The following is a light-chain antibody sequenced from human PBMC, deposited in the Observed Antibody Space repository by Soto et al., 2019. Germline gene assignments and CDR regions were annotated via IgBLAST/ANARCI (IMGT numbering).Light chain of an antibody. Sequence: EVVLTQSPGTLSLSPGERATLSCRASQSVSSSSLVCYQQKPGQAPRLLIYGASGRATGIPDRFSGSGSGTEFTLTISRLEPEDFAVYYCQQNGSSPWTFGQGTKVEIK. V-gene: IGKV3-20*01. J-gene: IGKJ1*01. CDR1: QSVSSSS. CDR3: QQNGSSPWT. CDR2: GAS.